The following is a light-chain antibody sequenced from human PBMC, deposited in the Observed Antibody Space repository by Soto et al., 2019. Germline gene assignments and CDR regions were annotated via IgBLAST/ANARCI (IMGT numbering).Light chain of an antibody. Sequence: DIQMTQSPSSLSASVGDRVTITCRASQTIKSYLTWYQHKPGKAPQLLISGASSLQVGVPSRFSGSASGPEFTLTISSLQHEDFATYYCQQCYTPPNSFGKGTKL. CDR3: QQCYTPPNS. CDR1: QTIKSY. J-gene: IGKJ2*01. V-gene: IGKV1-39*01. CDR2: GAS.